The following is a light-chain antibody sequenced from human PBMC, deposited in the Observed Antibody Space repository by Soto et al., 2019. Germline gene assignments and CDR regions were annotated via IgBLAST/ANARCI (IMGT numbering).Light chain of an antibody. CDR1: QSLVSD. V-gene: IGKV3-15*01. Sequence: EIVLLQSPCTLCLSPGDTATLSCRGSQSLVSDLAWYQQKPGQAPRLVIYDASTRSTGIPARLSGSGSGTDFTLTISGLLSEDVVANYCQQYNNCMQTFGQGTKVDIK. CDR2: DAS. J-gene: IGKJ1*01. CDR3: QQYNNCMQT.